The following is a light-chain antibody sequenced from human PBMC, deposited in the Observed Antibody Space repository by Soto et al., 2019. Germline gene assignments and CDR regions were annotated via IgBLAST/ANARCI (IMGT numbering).Light chain of an antibody. CDR2: GNS. J-gene: IGLJ2*01. CDR1: SSNIGAGYD. Sequence: QSVLTQPPSVSGAPGQRGTISCPGSSSNIGAGYDVHWYQQLPGTAPKLLIYGNSNRPSGVPDRFSGSKSGTSASLAITGLQAEDEADYYCQSYDSSLSVVFGGGTKLTVL. CDR3: QSYDSSLSVV. V-gene: IGLV1-40*01.